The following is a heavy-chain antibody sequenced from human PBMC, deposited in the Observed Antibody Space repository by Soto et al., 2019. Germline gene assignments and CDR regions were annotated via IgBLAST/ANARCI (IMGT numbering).Heavy chain of an antibody. Sequence: QVRLLESGPRLVKPSQTLSLTCTFSGGPISSGDHQWNWIRQPPGKGLEWIGHITNSGSTYYKPSLNGRFTLSVDTSRNQLYLRLRSVTAADTAVYYCVRGVGFGEFALDSWGRGTLVTVSS. V-gene: IGHV4-30-4*01. D-gene: IGHD3-10*01. CDR1: GGPISSGDHQ. CDR3: VRGVGFGEFALDS. J-gene: IGHJ5*01. CDR2: ITNSGST.